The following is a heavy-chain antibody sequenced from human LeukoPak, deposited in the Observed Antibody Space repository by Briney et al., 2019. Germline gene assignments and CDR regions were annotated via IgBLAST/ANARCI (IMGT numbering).Heavy chain of an antibody. J-gene: IGHJ4*02. D-gene: IGHD4-11*01. V-gene: IGHV3-30*02. Sequence: GGSLRLSCAASGFTFSSYGMHWVRQAPGKGLEWVAFIRYDGSNKYYADSVKGRFTISRDNSKNTLYLQMNSLRAEDTAVYYCARDPSSRNYPLLTFDYWGQGTLVTVSS. CDR3: ARDPSSRNYPLLTFDY. CDR2: IRYDGSNK. CDR1: GFTFSSYG.